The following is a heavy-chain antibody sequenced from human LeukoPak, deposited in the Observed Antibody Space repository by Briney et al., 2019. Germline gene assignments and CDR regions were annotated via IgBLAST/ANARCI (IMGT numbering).Heavy chain of an antibody. CDR1: SGSFSGYY. Sequence: PSETRSLTCAVYSGSFSGYYSSWIRHPPGKGMEWLGEINHSGSTNNNPCLKSRVTISVDTSKNQFSLKLSSVTAADTAVYYCARHKWERNAFDIWGQGTMVTVSS. CDR2: INHSGST. V-gene: IGHV4-34*01. D-gene: IGHD1-26*01. CDR3: ARHKWERNAFDI. J-gene: IGHJ3*02.